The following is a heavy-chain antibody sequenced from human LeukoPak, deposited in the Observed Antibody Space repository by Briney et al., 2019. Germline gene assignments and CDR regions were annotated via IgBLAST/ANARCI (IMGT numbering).Heavy chain of an antibody. V-gene: IGHV4-39*07. J-gene: IGHJ4*02. CDR2: IYYSGST. D-gene: IGHD1-26*01. CDR3: ARDLVGATRY. Sequence: SETLSLTCTVSGGSISSDNYYWGWIRQPPGKGLKFIGSIYYSGSTYYNPSLKSRVTISVDTSKNQFSLKLSSVTAADTAVYYCARDLVGATRYWGQGTLVTVSS. CDR1: GGSISSDNYY.